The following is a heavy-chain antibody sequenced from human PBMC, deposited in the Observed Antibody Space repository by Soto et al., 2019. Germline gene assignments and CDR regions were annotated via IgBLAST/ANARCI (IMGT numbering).Heavy chain of an antibody. Sequence: PGGSLRLSCAASGFTFSSYAMSWVRQAPGKGLEWVSAISGSGGSTYYADSVKGRFTISRDNSKNTLYLQMNSLRAGDTAVYYCAKDLPGYYYDSSGYPDYWGQGTLVTVSS. D-gene: IGHD3-22*01. CDR3: AKDLPGYYYDSSGYPDY. V-gene: IGHV3-23*01. CDR1: GFTFSSYA. CDR2: ISGSGGST. J-gene: IGHJ4*02.